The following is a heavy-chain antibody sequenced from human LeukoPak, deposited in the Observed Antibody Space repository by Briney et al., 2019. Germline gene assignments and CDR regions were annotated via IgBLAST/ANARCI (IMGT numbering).Heavy chain of an antibody. CDR1: GLTVTDYY. CDR2: IGGSASNI. CDR3: AKEWSAFDI. D-gene: IGHD2-15*01. Sequence: GGSLRLSCAASGLTVTDYYMHWIRQAPGKGLERVSFIGGSASNIYYADSVKGRFTISRDNAKNSLYLRMSSLRAEDTAVYYCAKEWSAFDIWGQGTMVTVSS. J-gene: IGHJ3*02. V-gene: IGHV3-11*04.